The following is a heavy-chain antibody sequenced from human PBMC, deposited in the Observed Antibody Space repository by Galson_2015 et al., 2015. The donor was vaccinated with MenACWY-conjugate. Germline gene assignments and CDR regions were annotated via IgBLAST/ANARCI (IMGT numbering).Heavy chain of an antibody. Sequence: SLRLSCAASGFIFNTYWMHWVRQAPGKGLVWVSRINPGGSSTTYADSVKDRFTISRDNAKNTLYLQMNNLRPEDTAVFYCAKTRGASFYFDSWGQGTLVPVSS. J-gene: IGHJ4*02. D-gene: IGHD1-26*01. V-gene: IGHV3-74*01. CDR2: INPGGSST. CDR3: AKTRGASFYFDS. CDR1: GFIFNTYW.